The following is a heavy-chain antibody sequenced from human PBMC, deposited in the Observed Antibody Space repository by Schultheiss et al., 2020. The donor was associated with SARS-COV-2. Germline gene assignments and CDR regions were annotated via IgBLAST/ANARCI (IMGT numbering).Heavy chain of an antibody. CDR3: AREGAHCDIATCYRWLDP. CDR2: IYTSGSN. D-gene: IGHD2-15*01. Sequence: SETLSLTCTVSGGSISSGSYYWSWTRQPAGKGLEWIGRIYTSGSNNYNPSLKSRVTMTVDTSKNQFSLKLSSVTAADTAVYYCAREGAHCDIATCYRWLDPWGQGTLVTVSS. V-gene: IGHV4-61*02. J-gene: IGHJ5*02. CDR1: GGSISSGSYY.